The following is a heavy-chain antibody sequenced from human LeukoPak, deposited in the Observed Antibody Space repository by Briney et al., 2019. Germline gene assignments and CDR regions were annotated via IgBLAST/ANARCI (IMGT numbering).Heavy chain of an antibody. CDR3: ARLGAGAGXWSGFRFDP. CDR1: GGSISGHY. D-gene: IGHD3-3*01. CDR2: IYYTGNT. V-gene: IGHV4-59*11. Sequence: SETLSLTCTVSGGSISGHYWSWIRQPPGKGLEWIGYIYYTGNTKYNPSLKSRVTISEDTSKNQFFLKLNSVTAADTAVYYCARLGAGAGXWSGFRFDPWGQGTLVTVSS. J-gene: IGHJ5*02.